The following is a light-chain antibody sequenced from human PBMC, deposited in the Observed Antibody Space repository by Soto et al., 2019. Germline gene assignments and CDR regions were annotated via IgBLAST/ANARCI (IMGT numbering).Light chain of an antibody. CDR1: QSVSSY. CDR2: DAS. Sequence: EIVLTQSPATLSLSPGERATLSCRASQSVSSYLAWYQQKPGQAPRLLIYDASNRATGIPARFSGSGSGTDFTLTISSLEPEDFAVYYCQQRSNWPPLTFGQGTKLEMK. V-gene: IGKV3-11*01. CDR3: QQRSNWPPLT. J-gene: IGKJ2*01.